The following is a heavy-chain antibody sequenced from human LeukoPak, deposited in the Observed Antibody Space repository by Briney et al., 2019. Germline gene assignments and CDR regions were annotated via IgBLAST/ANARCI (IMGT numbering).Heavy chain of an antibody. CDR3: AREPFDGYWYFDL. J-gene: IGHJ2*01. Sequence: PSETLSLTCTVSGGSISSYYWSWIRQPPGKGLEWIGYIYYSGSTNYNPSLKSRVTISVDTSKNQFSLKLSSVTAADTAVYYCAREPFDGYWYFDLWGRGTLVTVSS. D-gene: IGHD3-9*01. V-gene: IGHV4-59*01. CDR1: GGSISSYY. CDR2: IYYSGST.